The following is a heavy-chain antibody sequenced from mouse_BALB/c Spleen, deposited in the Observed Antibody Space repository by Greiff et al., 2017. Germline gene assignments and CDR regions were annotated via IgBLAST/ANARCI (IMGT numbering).Heavy chain of an antibody. CDR2: IDPANGNT. J-gene: IGHJ4*01. D-gene: IGHD2-4*01. CDR1: GYTFTSYY. V-gene: IGHV14-3*02. Sequence: VQLQQSGAELVKPGASVKLSCKASGYTFTSYYMHWVKQRPEQGLEWIGRIDPANGNTKYDPKFQGQATITADTSSNTAYLQLSSLTSEDTADYYSARWGLRRGAMDYWGQGTSVTVSS. CDR3: ARWGLRRGAMDY.